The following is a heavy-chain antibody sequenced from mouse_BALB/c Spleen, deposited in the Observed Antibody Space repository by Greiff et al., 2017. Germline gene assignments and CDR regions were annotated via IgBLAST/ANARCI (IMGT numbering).Heavy chain of an antibody. CDR1: GYTFTDYA. Sequence: QVQLKQSGAELVRPGVSVKISCKGSGYTFTDYAMHWVKQSHAKSLEWIGVISTYYGDASYNQKFKGKATMTVDKSSSTAYMELARLTSEDSAIYYCARDYGSRGWFAYWGQGTLVTVSA. CDR2: ISTYYGDA. V-gene: IGHV1S137*01. J-gene: IGHJ3*01. CDR3: ARDYGSRGWFAY. D-gene: IGHD1-1*01.